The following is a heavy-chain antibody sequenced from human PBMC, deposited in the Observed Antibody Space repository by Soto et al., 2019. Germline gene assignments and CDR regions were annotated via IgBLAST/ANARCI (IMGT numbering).Heavy chain of an antibody. CDR2: IYYSGST. CDR3: AREVVAANDWFDP. Sequence: PSETLSLTCTVSGGSISSGGYYWSWIRQHPGKGLEWIGYIYYSGSTYYNPSLKSRVTISVDTSKNQFSLKLSSVTAADTAVYYCAREVVAANDWFDPWGQGTLVTVSS. J-gene: IGHJ5*02. D-gene: IGHD2-15*01. V-gene: IGHV4-31*03. CDR1: GGSISSGGYY.